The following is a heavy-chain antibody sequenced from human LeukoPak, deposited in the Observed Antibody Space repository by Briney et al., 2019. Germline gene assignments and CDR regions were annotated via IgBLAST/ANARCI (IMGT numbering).Heavy chain of an antibody. V-gene: IGHV1-69*05. CDR1: GGSFSFYA. D-gene: IGHD2-15*01. CDR3: AREEGYCSGCSCYSAYYYGMDV. J-gene: IGHJ6*04. CDR2: TIPIFSAA. Sequence: AVTVSFYSSGGSFSFYANIWVRQPPAPGQEWKGVTIPIFSAANYAQKFQGRVTITIDESKSTAYMELSSLRSEDTAVYYCAREEGYCSGCSCYSAYYYGMDVWGKGTTVTVSS.